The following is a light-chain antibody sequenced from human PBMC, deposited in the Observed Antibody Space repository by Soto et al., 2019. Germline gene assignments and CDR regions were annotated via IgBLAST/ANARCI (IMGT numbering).Light chain of an antibody. J-gene: IGLJ1*01. CDR2: QDT. CDR3: QAWDSSTHYV. V-gene: IGLV3-1*01. CDR1: KLGDKY. Sequence: SSELTQPPSVSVSPGQTASITCSGDKLGDKYACWYQQKPGQSPVLVIYQDTKRPSGIPERFSGSNSGNTATLTISGTQAMDEGDYYCQAWDSSTHYVFGPGTKLTVL.